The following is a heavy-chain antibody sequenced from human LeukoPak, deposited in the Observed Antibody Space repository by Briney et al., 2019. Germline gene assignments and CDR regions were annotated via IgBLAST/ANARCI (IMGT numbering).Heavy chain of an antibody. D-gene: IGHD2-15*01. V-gene: IGHV3-53*01. CDR2: IYSGGNT. Sequence: GGSLRLSCAASGFAVNSNYMSWVRQAPGKGLEWVSVIYSGGNTYYADSVKGRFTISRDNAKNTLYLQMNSLRAEDTAVYYCASGYCSGGSCYSVYFQHWGQGTLVTVSP. CDR1: GFAVNSNY. CDR3: ASGYCSGGSCYSVYFQH. J-gene: IGHJ1*01.